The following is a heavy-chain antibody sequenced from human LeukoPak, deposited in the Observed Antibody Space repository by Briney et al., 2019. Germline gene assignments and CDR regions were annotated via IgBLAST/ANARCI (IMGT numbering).Heavy chain of an antibody. J-gene: IGHJ6*02. CDR3: ARTPNPKAAAGKYYYGMDV. Sequence: GVLRLSCAASGFTFSNYWMSWVRQAPGKGLEWIGSIYYSGSTYYNPSLKSRVTISVDTSKNQFSLKLSSVTAADTAVYYCARTPNPKAAAGKYYYGMDVWGQGTTVTVSS. V-gene: IGHV4-4*02. CDR1: GFTFSNYW. CDR2: IYYSGST. D-gene: IGHD6-13*01.